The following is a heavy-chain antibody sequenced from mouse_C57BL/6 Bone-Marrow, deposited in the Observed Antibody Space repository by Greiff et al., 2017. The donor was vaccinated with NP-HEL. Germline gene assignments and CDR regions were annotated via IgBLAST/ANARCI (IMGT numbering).Heavy chain of an antibody. CDR2: ISDGGSYT. Sequence: EVQLVESGGGLVKPGGSLKLSCAASGFTFSSYAMSWVRQTPEKRLEWVATISDGGSYTYYPDNVKGRFTISRDNAKNNLYLQMSHLKSEDTAMYYCAREGYGPPFDYWGQGSTLTVSS. CDR3: AREGYGPPFDY. V-gene: IGHV5-4*01. J-gene: IGHJ2*01. CDR1: GFTFSSYA. D-gene: IGHD1-1*02.